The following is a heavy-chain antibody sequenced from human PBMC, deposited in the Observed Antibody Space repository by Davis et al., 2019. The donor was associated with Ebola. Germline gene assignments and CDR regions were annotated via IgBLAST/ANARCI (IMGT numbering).Heavy chain of an antibody. V-gene: IGHV1-3*01. CDR3: ARGVVVVAATPFPDY. CDR1: GYTFTSYA. D-gene: IGHD2-15*01. Sequence: ASVKVSCKASGYTFTSYAMHWVRQAPGQRLEWMGWINAGNGNTKYSQKFQGRVTITRDTSASTAYMELSSLRSEDTAVYYCARGVVVVAATPFPDYWGQGTLVTVSS. CDR2: INAGNGNT. J-gene: IGHJ4*02.